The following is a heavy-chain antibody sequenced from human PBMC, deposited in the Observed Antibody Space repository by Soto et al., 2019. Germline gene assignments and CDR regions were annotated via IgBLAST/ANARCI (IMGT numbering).Heavy chain of an antibody. D-gene: IGHD6-6*01. CDR2: IYYTGST. J-gene: IGHJ4*02. CDR1: GGSVNSDTFY. CDR3: AREFSNSPEAFDS. V-gene: IGHV4-61*01. Sequence: PSETLSFTCTVSGGSVNSDTFYWSWIRQPPGRGLEWIGYIYYTGSTNYNPSLKSRVTISIDTSRNQFSLKLSSVTAADTAVYYCAREFSNSPEAFDSWGQGSLVTVSS.